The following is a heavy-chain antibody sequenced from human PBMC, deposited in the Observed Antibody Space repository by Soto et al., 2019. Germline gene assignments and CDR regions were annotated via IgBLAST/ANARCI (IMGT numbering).Heavy chain of an antibody. Sequence: QVQLQESGPGLVKPSETLSLTCTVSGGSVSSGSYYWSWIRQPPGKGLEWIGYIYYSGCTNYNPSLKSRVTISVDTSKNPFSLKLSSVTAADTAVYYCARGPVATIRGFDYWGQGTLVTVSS. CDR2: IYYSGCT. V-gene: IGHV4-61*01. J-gene: IGHJ4*02. D-gene: IGHD5-12*01. CDR1: GGSVSSGSYY. CDR3: ARGPVATIRGFDY.